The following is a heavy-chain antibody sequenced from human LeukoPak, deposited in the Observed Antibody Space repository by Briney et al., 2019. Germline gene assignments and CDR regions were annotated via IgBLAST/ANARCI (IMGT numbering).Heavy chain of an antibody. CDR2: IYSGGST. CDR3: ARQMSEVGWFDP. V-gene: IGHV3-66*02. Sequence: PGGSLRLSCAASGFTFSSNYMYWVRQAPGKGLEWVSVIYSGGSTYYADSVKGRFTISRDNSKNTLYLQMNSLRAEDTAVYYCARQMSEVGWFDPWGQGTLVTVSS. CDR1: GFTFSSNY. J-gene: IGHJ5*02. D-gene: IGHD1-26*01.